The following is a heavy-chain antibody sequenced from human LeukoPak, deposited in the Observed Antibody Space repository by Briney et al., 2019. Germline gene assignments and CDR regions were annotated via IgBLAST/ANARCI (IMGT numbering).Heavy chain of an antibody. D-gene: IGHD2-15*01. CDR2: IYSGGST. J-gene: IGHJ6*01. CDR1: GFTVSSNY. CDR3: ARDHQAGIAYGMDV. V-gene: IGHV3-53*01. Sequence: GGSLRLSCAASGFTVSSNYMSWVRQAPGKGLEWVSVIYSGGSTYYADSVKGRFTISRDNSKNTLYLQMNSLRAEDTAVCYCARDHQAGIAYGMDVWGQGTTVTVSS.